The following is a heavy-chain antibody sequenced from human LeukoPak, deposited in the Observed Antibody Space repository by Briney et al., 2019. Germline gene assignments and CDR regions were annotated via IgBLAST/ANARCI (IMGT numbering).Heavy chain of an antibody. D-gene: IGHD6-6*01. J-gene: IGHJ4*02. CDR3: VRRQTSNSGFDH. Sequence: PGGSLRLSCAASGFTFSSYWMHWVRQAPGKGLVWVSRIISDGTSTKYADSVKGRFTISRDNAKNTLYLQMNSLRAEDTALYYCVRRQTSNSGFDHWGQGTLVTVSP. CDR2: IISDGTST. V-gene: IGHV3-74*03. CDR1: GFTFSSYW.